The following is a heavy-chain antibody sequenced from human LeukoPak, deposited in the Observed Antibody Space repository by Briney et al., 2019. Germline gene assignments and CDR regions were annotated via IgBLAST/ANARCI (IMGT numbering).Heavy chain of an antibody. Sequence: GPSVKLSCKASGYTFTSYGISWVRQAPGQGLEWMGWINPNSGGTNYAQKFQGRVTMTRGTSISTASMELSRLRSDDTAVYYCAREREYGSGSYYFDYWGQGTLVTVSS. V-gene: IGHV1-2*02. CDR3: AREREYGSGSYYFDY. CDR2: INPNSGGT. CDR1: GYTFTSYG. J-gene: IGHJ4*02. D-gene: IGHD3-10*01.